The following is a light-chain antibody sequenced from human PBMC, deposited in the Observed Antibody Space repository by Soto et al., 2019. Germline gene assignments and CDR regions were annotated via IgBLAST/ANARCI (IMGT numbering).Light chain of an antibody. V-gene: IGLV1-44*01. CDR3: AAWDESLNAYI. Sequence: QSVLTQPPSASGTPGQTVTISCSGSSSNIGLNDVHWYRQLSGTAPQILIYDTNQQATGVPDRFSGSKSGTSASLAISGLQSEDEADYYCAAWDESLNAYIFGSGTKVTVL. CDR2: DTN. CDR1: SSNIGLND. J-gene: IGLJ1*01.